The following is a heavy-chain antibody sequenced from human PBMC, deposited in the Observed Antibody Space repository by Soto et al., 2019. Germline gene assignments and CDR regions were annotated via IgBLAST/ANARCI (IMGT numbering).Heavy chain of an antibody. CDR2: IYYSGST. Sequence: QLQLQESGPGLVKPSETLSLTCTVSGGSISSSSYYWGWIRQPPGKGLEWIGSIYYSGSTYYNPSLKCRVTISVDTSKNQFSLNLSSVTAAAAAVYYCARQSSHYYDSSGYYPFDYWGQGTLVTVSS. J-gene: IGHJ4*02. D-gene: IGHD3-22*01. CDR1: GGSISSSSYY. CDR3: ARQSSHYYDSSGYYPFDY. V-gene: IGHV4-39*01.